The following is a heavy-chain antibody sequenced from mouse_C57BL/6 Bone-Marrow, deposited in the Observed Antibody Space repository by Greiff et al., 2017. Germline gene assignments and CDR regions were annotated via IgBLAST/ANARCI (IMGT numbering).Heavy chain of an antibody. CDR3: ARGNDYDEGDAMDY. J-gene: IGHJ4*01. CDR2: IYPRSGNT. Sequence: QVQLQQSGAELARPGASVKLSCKASGYTFTSYGISWVKQRTGQGLEWIGEIYPRSGNTYYNEKFKGKATLTADKSSSTAYMELRSLTSEDSAVYFWARGNDYDEGDAMDYWGQGTSVTVSS. V-gene: IGHV1-81*01. D-gene: IGHD2-4*01. CDR1: GYTFTSYG.